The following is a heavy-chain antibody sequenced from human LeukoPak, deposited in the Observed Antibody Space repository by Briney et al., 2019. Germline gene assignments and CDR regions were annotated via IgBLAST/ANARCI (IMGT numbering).Heavy chain of an antibody. V-gene: IGHV3-23*01. J-gene: IGHJ4*02. CDR3: AKDYTSGWKDFDS. Sequence: PGGSLRLSCAASGFTFSSYSMNWVRQAPGKGLEWVSAISGSGGTTYYADSVKGRFTISRDNSKNTVYLQMNSLRAEDTAIYYCAKDYTSGWKDFDSWGQGALVTVSS. CDR2: ISGSGGTT. CDR1: GFTFSSYS. D-gene: IGHD6-19*01.